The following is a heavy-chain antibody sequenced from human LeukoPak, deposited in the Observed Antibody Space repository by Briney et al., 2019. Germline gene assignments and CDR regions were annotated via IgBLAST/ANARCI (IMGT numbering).Heavy chain of an antibody. D-gene: IGHD3-10*01. CDR1: GFTFSSYA. CDR2: ISGSGGST. Sequence: GGSLRLSCAASGFTFSSYAMSWVRQAPGKGLEWVSAISGSGGSTYYADSVKGRFTISRDNSKNTLYLQMNSLRAEDTAVYYCAKDAGSGYGPGSVHDYWGEGTLVTVSS. V-gene: IGHV3-23*01. J-gene: IGHJ4*02. CDR3: AKDAGSGYGPGSVHDY.